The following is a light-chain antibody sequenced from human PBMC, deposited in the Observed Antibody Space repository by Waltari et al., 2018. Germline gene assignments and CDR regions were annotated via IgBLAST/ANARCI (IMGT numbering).Light chain of an antibody. V-gene: IGLV3-25*03. CDR3: QSVDSTGSYVV. CDR1: ALPKHY. CDR2: KDT. Sequence: YELTQTPSVSVSPGQTAKITCSGEALPKHYVYWYQKKPGQAPVLVRLKDTARPAEVPERFSGSTAGTRVTLTISGAQAEDEADYYCQSVDSTGSYVVFGGGTKLTVL. J-gene: IGLJ2*01.